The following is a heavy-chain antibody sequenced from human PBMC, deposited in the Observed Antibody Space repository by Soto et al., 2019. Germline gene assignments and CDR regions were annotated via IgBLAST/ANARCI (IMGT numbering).Heavy chain of an antibody. D-gene: IGHD2-15*01. J-gene: IGHJ4*02. Sequence: RASVQVSCKASGYTFTGYYMHWVRQAPGQGLEWMGWINLNSGGTNDAQKFQGRVTMTRDTSISTAYMELSRLRSDDTAVYYCARVNVVVVAATREYYFDYWGQGTLVTVSS. V-gene: IGHV1-2*02. CDR3: ARVNVVVVAATREYYFDY. CDR1: GYTFTGYY. CDR2: INLNSGGT.